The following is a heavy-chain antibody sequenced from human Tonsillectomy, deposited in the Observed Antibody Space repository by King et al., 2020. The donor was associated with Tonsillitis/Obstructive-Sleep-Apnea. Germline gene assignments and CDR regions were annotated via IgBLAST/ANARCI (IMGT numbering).Heavy chain of an antibody. CDR3: GTRSVRWVSDAFDI. V-gene: IGHV3-53*04. CDR1: GVTVSNNY. CDR2: IYPNGDT. J-gene: IGHJ3*02. D-gene: IGHD3-3*01. Sequence: VQLVESGGGLVKPGGSLRLSCAASGVTVSNNYMGWVRQTPGKGLEWVSLIYPNGDTSYTDSVKGRFIISRHNSNNTLCLQMNSMGPDDTALDYCGTRSVRWVSDAFDIWRQGAMVTVSS.